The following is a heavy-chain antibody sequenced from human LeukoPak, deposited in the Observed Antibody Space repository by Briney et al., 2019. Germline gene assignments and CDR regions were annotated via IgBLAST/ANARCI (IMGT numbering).Heavy chain of an antibody. D-gene: IGHD2-2*01. CDR3: ARGIVVVPAAPGIGAFDI. J-gene: IGHJ3*02. V-gene: IGHV5-51*07. CDR1: GYSFTSYW. CDR2: IYPGDSDT. Sequence: GESLKISCKGSGYSFTSYWIGWVHQMPGKGLEWMGIIYPGDSDTRYSPSFQGQVTISADKSISTAYLQWSSLKASDTAMYYCARGIVVVPAAPGIGAFDIWGQGTMLTVSS.